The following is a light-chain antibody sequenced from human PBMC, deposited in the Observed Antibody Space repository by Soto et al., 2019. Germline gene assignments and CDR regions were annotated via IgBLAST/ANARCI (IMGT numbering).Light chain of an antibody. CDR2: GAS. J-gene: IGKJ5*01. CDR3: QQYGNSLIT. CDR1: ENVRTF. V-gene: IGKV3-11*01. Sequence: VLTQSPATLSLSPGERATLSCRASENVRTFVDWYQQKPGQAPRLLIHGASNRATGIPARFSGSGSGTDFTLTISRLEPEDFAVYYCQQYGNSLITFAQGTRLEIK.